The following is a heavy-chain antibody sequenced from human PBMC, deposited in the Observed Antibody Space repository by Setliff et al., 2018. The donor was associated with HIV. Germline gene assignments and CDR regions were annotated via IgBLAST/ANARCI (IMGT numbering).Heavy chain of an antibody. CDR3: ARGPPDIVVVPTTMRDAFDI. CDR2: ISHGSEYI. J-gene: IGHJ3*02. Sequence: PGGSLRLSCAASGFSFKTYSMTWVRQAPGKGLEWVSSISHGSEYIHYADSVKGRFTISRDNAEDSLYLQMNSLRAEDTAVYYCARGPPDIVVVPTTMRDAFDIWGQGTMVTVSS. CDR1: GFSFKTYS. D-gene: IGHD2-2*01. V-gene: IGHV3-21*01.